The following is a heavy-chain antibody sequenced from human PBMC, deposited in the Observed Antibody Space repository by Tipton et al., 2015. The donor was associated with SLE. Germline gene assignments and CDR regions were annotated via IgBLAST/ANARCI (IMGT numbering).Heavy chain of an antibody. V-gene: IGHV4-38-2*02. CDR3: ARDGYKGNYPIRAFAI. J-gene: IGHJ3*02. CDR1: GYSISSGSY. D-gene: IGHD5-12*01. Sequence: TLSLTCAVSGYSISSGSYWGWIRQPPGKGLEWIGNVYHSGTTYYSPSLKSRITISVDKAENQFSLNLSSVTAADTAIYYCARDGYKGNYPIRAFAIWGQGTMVTVSS. CDR2: VYHSGTT.